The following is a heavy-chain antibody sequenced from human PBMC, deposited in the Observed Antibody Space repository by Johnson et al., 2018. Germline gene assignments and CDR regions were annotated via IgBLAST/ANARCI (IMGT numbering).Heavy chain of an antibody. CDR3: ARSVVTPGDAFDI. CDR1: RFTFSSYW. Sequence: VQLVESGGGLVQPGGSLRLSCAASRFTFSSYWMSWVRQAPGKGLEWVANIKQDGSEKYYVDSVKGRFTISRDNAKNSLYLQMNSLSAEDTAVYYCARSVVTPGDAFDIWGQGTLVTVSS. V-gene: IGHV3-7*01. D-gene: IGHD4-23*01. CDR2: IKQDGSEK. J-gene: IGHJ3*02.